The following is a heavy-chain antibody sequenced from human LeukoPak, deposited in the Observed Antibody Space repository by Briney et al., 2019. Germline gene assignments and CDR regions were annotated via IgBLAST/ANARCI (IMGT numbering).Heavy chain of an antibody. Sequence: PSETLSLTCTVSGGSISSGSYYWSWSRQPPGKGLEWIGYIYYIVSTNYNPSLKSRVTISVDTSKNQFSLKLSSVTAADTAVYYCARELRFSSYYYYMDVWGKGTTVTVSS. CDR1: GGSISSGSYY. CDR3: ARELRFSSYYYYMDV. D-gene: IGHD3-3*01. J-gene: IGHJ6*03. CDR2: IYYIVST. V-gene: IGHV4-61*01.